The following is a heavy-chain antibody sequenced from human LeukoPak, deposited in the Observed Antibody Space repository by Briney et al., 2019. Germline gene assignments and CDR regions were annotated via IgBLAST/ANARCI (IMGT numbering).Heavy chain of an antibody. J-gene: IGHJ6*03. V-gene: IGHV3-48*03. CDR1: GVTFSSYE. Sequence: PGGSLRLSCAASGVTFSSYEMNWVRQAPGKGLEWVSYISSSGSTIYYADSVKGRFTISRDNAKNSLYLQMNSLRAEDTAVYYCARDARWGEVKYYMDVWGKGPRSPSP. CDR3: ARDARWGEVKYYMDV. D-gene: IGHD3-16*01. CDR2: ISSSGSTI.